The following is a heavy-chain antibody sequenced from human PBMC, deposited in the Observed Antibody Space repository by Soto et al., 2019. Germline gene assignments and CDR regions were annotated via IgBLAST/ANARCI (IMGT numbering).Heavy chain of an antibody. J-gene: IGHJ1*01. D-gene: IGHD6-19*01. CDR3: AKGVPGIAVAGTGYFQH. Sequence: PGGSLRLSCGASGFTFSSYAMSWVRQAPGKGLEWVSGISGSGDSTYYADSVKGRFTISRDNSKNTLYLQMNSLRAEDTAVYYCAKGVPGIAVAGTGYFQHWGQGTLVTAPQ. CDR2: ISGSGDST. V-gene: IGHV3-23*01. CDR1: GFTFSSYA.